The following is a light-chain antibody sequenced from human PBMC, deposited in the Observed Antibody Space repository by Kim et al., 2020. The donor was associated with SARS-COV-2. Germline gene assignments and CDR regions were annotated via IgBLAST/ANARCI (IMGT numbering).Light chain of an antibody. CDR3: ATWDDTLNGPV. Sequence: GQRVTISCSGTISNIGHNLVNWYQHLPGTAPTLLIYSNDQRPSEVPDHFSASKSGTSASLAITGLRSEHEGVYYCATWDDTLNGPVFGGGTKVTVL. V-gene: IGLV1-44*01. CDR2: SND. CDR1: ISNIGHNL. J-gene: IGLJ2*01.